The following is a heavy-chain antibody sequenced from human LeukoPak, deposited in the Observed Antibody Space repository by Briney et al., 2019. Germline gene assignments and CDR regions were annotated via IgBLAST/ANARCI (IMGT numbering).Heavy chain of an antibody. CDR1: GYTFSDYY. J-gene: IGHJ3*02. CDR3: AREGKDINAFDI. V-gene: IGHV1-2*02. Sequence: ASVKVSCKASGYTFSDYYIHWVRQAPGQGLEWMAWINPDSGVTNSAQKFQGRVTMTWDTSISTAYMELSRLQSDDTAVYYCAREGKDINAFDIWGQGTGVTVSS. D-gene: IGHD3-10*01. CDR2: INPDSGVT.